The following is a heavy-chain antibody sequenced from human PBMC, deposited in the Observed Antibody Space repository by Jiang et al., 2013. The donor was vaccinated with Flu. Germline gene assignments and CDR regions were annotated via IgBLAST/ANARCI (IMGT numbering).Heavy chain of an antibody. Sequence: NHSGSTNYNPSLKSRVTISVDTSKNQFSLKLSSVTAADTAVYYCARRGPIVVVPAANTYYYYGMDVWGQGTTVTVSS. D-gene: IGHD2-2*01. J-gene: IGHJ6*02. V-gene: IGHV4-34*01. CDR3: ARRGPIVVVPAANTYYYYGMDV. CDR2: NHSGST.